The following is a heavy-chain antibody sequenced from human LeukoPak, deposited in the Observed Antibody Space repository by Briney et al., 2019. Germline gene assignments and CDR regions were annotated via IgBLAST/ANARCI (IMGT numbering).Heavy chain of an antibody. CDR3: ARDPLGYDILTGYTPRYFDY. V-gene: IGHV3-48*03. J-gene: IGHJ4*02. D-gene: IGHD3-9*01. CDR2: ISSSGSTI. Sequence: LPGGSLRLSCAASGFTFSSYEMNWVRQAPGKGLEWVSYISSSGSTIYYADSVKGRFTISRDNAENSLYLQINSLRAEDTAVYYCARDPLGYDILTGYTPRYFDYWGQGTLVTVSS. CDR1: GFTFSSYE.